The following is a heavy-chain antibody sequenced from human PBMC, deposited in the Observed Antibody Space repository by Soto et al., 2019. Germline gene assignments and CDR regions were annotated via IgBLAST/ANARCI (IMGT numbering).Heavy chain of an antibody. J-gene: IGHJ4*02. CDR1: GYTFTGYY. CDR3: ARTKGDYYDSSGYHYYFDY. V-gene: IGHV1-2*02. D-gene: IGHD3-22*01. CDR2: INPNSGGT. Sequence: ASVKVSCKASGYTFTGYYMHWVRQAPGQGLEWMGWINPNSGGTKSVQKFQGRVTMTRDTSISTAYMELSRLRSDDTAVYYCARTKGDYYDSSGYHYYFDYWGQGTLVTVSS.